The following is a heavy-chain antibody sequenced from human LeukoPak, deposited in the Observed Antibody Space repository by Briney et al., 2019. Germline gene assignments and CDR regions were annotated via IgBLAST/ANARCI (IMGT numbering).Heavy chain of an antibody. CDR1: GGSIGSYY. D-gene: IGHD5-12*01. CDR2: FYYRGST. V-gene: IGHV4-59*01. J-gene: IGHJ4*02. CDR3: ASMSAYDYFFNY. Sequence: SETLSLTCTVSGGSIGSYYWSWIRQPPGKGLEWIGYFYYRGSTNYNPSLKSRVSISVDTSKNQLSLKLSSVTAADTAVYYCASMSAYDYFFNYWGQGTLVTVSS.